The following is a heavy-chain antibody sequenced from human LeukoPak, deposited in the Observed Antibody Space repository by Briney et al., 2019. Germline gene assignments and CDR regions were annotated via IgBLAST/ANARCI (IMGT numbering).Heavy chain of an antibody. J-gene: IGHJ5*02. CDR3: ATASGSTDNWFDP. V-gene: IGHV4-34*01. Sequence: SETLSLTCAVYGGSFSGYYWSWIRHPPGKGLEWIGEINHSGSTNYNPSLKGRVTISVDTSKNQFSLKLSSVTAADTAVYYCATASGSTDNWFDPWGQGTLVTVSS. CDR1: GGSFSGYY. CDR2: INHSGST. D-gene: IGHD1-26*01.